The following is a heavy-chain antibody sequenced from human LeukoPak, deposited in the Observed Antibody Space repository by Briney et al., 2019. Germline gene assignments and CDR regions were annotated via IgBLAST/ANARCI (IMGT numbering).Heavy chain of an antibody. Sequence: ASVKVSCKASGYTFTSYAMHWVRQAPGQRLEWMGWINTGNGNTKYSQEFQGRVTITRDTSANTAYMELSSLRSEDTAVYYCARTPTMVREANWFDPWGQGTLVTVSS. J-gene: IGHJ5*02. D-gene: IGHD3-10*01. CDR1: GYTFTSYA. CDR2: INTGNGNT. V-gene: IGHV1-3*03. CDR3: ARTPTMVREANWFDP.